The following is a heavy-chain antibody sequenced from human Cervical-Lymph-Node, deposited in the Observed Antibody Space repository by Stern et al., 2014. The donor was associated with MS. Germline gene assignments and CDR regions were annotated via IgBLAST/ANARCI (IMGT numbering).Heavy chain of an antibody. Sequence: EVQLVESGGGLVQPGGSLRLSCAASGFSVSSNYMSWVRQPPGKGLEWVSVIYSGSGGSTYYADSVKGRFTVSRDNSKNTLYRQMNSLRADDTAVYYCASLRSHAFDVWGQGTVVTVSS. J-gene: IGHJ3*01. CDR3: ASLRSHAFDV. CDR2: IYSGSGGST. V-gene: IGHV3-66*02. CDR1: GFSVSSNY.